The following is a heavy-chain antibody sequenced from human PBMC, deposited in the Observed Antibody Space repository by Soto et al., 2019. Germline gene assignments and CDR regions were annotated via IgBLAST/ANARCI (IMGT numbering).Heavy chain of an antibody. J-gene: IGHJ4*02. CDR1: GYSFTSYW. V-gene: IGHV5-10-1*01. Sequence: GESLKISCKGSGYSFTSYWISWVRQMPGKGLEWMGRIDPSDSYTNYSPSFQGHVTISADKSISTAYLQWSSLKASDTAMYYCARPVGYCSGTTCPPFDYWGQGTLVTVSS. D-gene: IGHD2-2*01. CDR2: IDPSDSYT. CDR3: ARPVGYCSGTTCPPFDY.